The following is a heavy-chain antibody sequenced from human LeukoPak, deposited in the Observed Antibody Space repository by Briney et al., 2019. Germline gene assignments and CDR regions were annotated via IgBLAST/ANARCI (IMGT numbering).Heavy chain of an antibody. Sequence: GGSLRLSCAASGFTFSSYEMNWVRQAPGKGLEWVSSISSSSSYIYYADSVKGRFTISRDNAKNSLYLQMNSLRAEDTAVYYCARMAYCGGDCPPDYYYYYMDVWGKGTTVTVSS. CDR3: ARMAYCGGDCPPDYYYYYMDV. J-gene: IGHJ6*03. CDR1: GFTFSSYE. CDR2: ISSSSSYI. V-gene: IGHV3-21*01. D-gene: IGHD2-21*02.